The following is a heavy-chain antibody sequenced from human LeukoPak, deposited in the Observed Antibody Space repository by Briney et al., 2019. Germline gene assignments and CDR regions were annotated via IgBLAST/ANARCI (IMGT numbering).Heavy chain of an antibody. CDR3: AREWELLRKYLYH. CDR2: INPNSGGA. V-gene: IGHV1-2*02. D-gene: IGHD1-26*01. J-gene: IGHJ1*01. Sequence: ASVKVSCKASGYSFIGYYIHWVRQAPGQGLEWMGWINPNSGGANYAQNFKGRVTMTWDTSISTAYMELSRLRSDDTAVYYCAREWELLRKYLYHWGQGTLVTVSS. CDR1: GYSFIGYY.